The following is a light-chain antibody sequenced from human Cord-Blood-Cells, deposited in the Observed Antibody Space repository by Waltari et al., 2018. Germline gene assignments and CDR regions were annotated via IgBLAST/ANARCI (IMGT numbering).Light chain of an antibody. CDR2: DVS. J-gene: IGLJ3*02. Sequence: QSALTHPASVSGSPGQSITLPCTGTSSDVGGYNYVSWYQQHPGQAPKLMIYDVSNRPSGVSNRFSGSKSGNTASLTISGLQAEDEADYYCSSYTSSSTWVFGGGTKLTVL. CDR3: SSYTSSSTWV. CDR1: SSDVGGYNY. V-gene: IGLV2-14*03.